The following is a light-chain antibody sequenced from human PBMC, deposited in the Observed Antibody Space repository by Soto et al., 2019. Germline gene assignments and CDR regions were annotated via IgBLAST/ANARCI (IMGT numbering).Light chain of an antibody. CDR2: DVS. J-gene: IGLJ1*01. V-gene: IGLV2-14*03. CDR3: SSYTTSNTRQIV. CDR1: SSDVGGYNY. Sequence: QSVLTQPASVSGPPGQSITISCTGTSSDVGGYNYVSWYQHHPGKAPKLLIYDVSNRPSGISNRFSGSKSDNTASLTISGLQPEDEADYYCSSYTTSNTRQIVFGTGTKVT.